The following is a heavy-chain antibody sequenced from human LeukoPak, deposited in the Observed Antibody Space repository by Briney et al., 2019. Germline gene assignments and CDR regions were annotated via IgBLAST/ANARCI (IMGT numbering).Heavy chain of an antibody. CDR2: ITGSGGRT. J-gene: IGHJ4*02. V-gene: IGHV3-23*01. D-gene: IGHD2-2*01. CDR3: ADGDCSSTSCYQSPLGN. CDR1: GFTFSSYA. Sequence: GGSLRLSCAASGFTFSSYAMSWVRQAPGKGLEWVSGITGSGGRTYYADSVKGRFTISRDNSKNTVFLQMNSLRAEDTAIYYCADGDCSSTSCYQSPLGNWGQGTLVTVSS.